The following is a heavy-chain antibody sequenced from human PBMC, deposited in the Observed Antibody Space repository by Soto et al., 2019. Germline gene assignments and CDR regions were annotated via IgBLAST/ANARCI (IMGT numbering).Heavy chain of an antibody. J-gene: IGHJ4*02. D-gene: IGHD5-12*01. CDR3: ARGVARRSFDL. V-gene: IGHV6-1*01. Sequence: SQTLSLTCAISGDSVSSNTAAWNWIRSSPSRGLEWLGRTYYRSNWRHDYAVSVKSRITVNPDTSKNHFSLQLNSVTPDDTAVYFCARGVARRSFDLWGQAILVTVFS. CDR1: GDSVSSNTAA. CDR2: TYYRSNWRH.